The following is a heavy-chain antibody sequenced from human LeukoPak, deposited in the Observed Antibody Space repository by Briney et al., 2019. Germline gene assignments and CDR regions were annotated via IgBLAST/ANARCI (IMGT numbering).Heavy chain of an antibody. Sequence: ASVKVSCKASGYTSSNYDINWVRQATGQGLEWMGWMDPNSGNTGYAQKFQGRVTMTRNTSISSAYMELSSLRSEDTAVYYCARAGFRIHPFYWGQGTLVTVSS. J-gene: IGHJ4*02. CDR3: ARAGFRIHPFY. CDR2: MDPNSGNT. V-gene: IGHV1-8*01. CDR1: GYTSSNYD. D-gene: IGHD3-10*01.